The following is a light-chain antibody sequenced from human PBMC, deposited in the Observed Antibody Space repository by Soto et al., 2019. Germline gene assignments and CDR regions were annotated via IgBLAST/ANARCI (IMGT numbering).Light chain of an antibody. V-gene: IGLV1-40*01. J-gene: IGLJ1*01. CDR2: GNN. Sequence: QSLLTQPPSVSGAPGQRVTISCTGSSSNIGAFYDVHWHQHLPGTAPKLLIYGNNNRPSGVPDRFSGSKSGTSASLAITGLQAEDEADYYCQSYDSSLSGYVFGTGTKLTVL. CDR1: SSNIGAFYD. CDR3: QSYDSSLSGYV.